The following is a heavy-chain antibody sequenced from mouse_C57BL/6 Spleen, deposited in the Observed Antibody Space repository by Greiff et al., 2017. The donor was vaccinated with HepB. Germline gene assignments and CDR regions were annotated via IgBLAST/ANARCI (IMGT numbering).Heavy chain of an antibody. CDR2: ISYSGST. CDR1: GYSITSDY. V-gene: IGHV3-8*01. D-gene: IGHD2-1*01. Sequence: EVKLVESGPGLAKPSQTLSLTCSVTGYSITSDYWNWFRKFPGNKLEYMGYISYSGSTYYNPSLKSRISITRDTSKNQYYLQLKSVTTEDTATYYWARSRGNYYFDYWGQGTTLTVSS. CDR3: ARSRGNYYFDY. J-gene: IGHJ2*01.